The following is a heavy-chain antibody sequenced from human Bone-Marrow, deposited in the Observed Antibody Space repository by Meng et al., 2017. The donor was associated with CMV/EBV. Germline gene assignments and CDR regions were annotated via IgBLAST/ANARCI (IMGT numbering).Heavy chain of an antibody. V-gene: IGHV1-46*01. Sequence: ASVKVSCKASGYTFTSYYMHWVRQAPGQGLEWMRIINPSGGSTSYAQKFQGRVTMTRDTSTSTVYMELSSLRSEDTAVYYCARASRLNRDPGQVLRVLEWLLDYWGQGTLVTVSS. D-gene: IGHD3-3*01. CDR1: GYTFTSYY. CDR2: INPSGGST. J-gene: IGHJ4*02. CDR3: ARASRLNRDPGQVLRVLEWLLDY.